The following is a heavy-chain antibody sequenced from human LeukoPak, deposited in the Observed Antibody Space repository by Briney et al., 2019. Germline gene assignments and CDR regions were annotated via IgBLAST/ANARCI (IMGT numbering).Heavy chain of an antibody. CDR3: ARQDTVMYGMDV. Sequence: GESMKISCKGSGYSFTSYWIGWVRQMPGKGLEWMGIIYPGDSATRYRPSFKGQVTISAAKSISTAYLQWSSLKASDTAMYYCARQDTVMYGMDVWGQGTTVTVSS. J-gene: IGHJ6*02. CDR2: IYPGDSAT. CDR1: GYSFTSYW. V-gene: IGHV5-51*01. D-gene: IGHD4-11*01.